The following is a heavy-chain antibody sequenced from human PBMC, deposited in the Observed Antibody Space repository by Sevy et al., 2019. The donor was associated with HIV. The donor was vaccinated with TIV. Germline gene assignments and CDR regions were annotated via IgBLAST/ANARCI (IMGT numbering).Heavy chain of an antibody. V-gene: IGHV1-69*13. CDR3: ARARNYYDSSGSFDY. J-gene: IGHJ4*02. CDR2: IIPIFGTA. Sequence: ASVKVSCKASGGTFSSYAISWVRQAPGQGLEWMGGIIPIFGTANYAQKFQGRVTITADESTSTAYMELSSLRSADTAVYYCARARNYYDSSGSFDYWGQGTLVTVSS. CDR1: GGTFSSYA. D-gene: IGHD3-22*01.